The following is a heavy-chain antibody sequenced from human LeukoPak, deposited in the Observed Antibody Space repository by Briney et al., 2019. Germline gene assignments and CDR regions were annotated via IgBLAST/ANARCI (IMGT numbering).Heavy chain of an antibody. CDR1: GGSISSGSYY. J-gene: IGHJ5*02. V-gene: IGHV4-61*02. CDR2: IYTSGST. D-gene: IGHD3-10*01. CDR3: SKLLGDWCDP. Sequence: SETLSLTCTASGGSISSGSYYWRWLRQPAGTGLEWLGRIYTSGSTNYNPSLNSRVTISVDTSKSQFSLKLSSVTAADTAVYYCSKLLGDWCDPWGQGTLVTVSS.